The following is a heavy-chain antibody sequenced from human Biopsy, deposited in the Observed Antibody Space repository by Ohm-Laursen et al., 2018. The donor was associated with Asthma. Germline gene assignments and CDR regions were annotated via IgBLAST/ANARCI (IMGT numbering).Heavy chain of an antibody. V-gene: IGHV3-11*01. Sequence: LSLTCAASGFSFSDYYMTWMRQSPGKGLEWVYSTSSSGSTKYPAQSVQGRFTISRDNDQKSLFLQMNDLRADDTAIYFCARVLESSDRGPFYFFAFDFWGQGTLVTVSS. D-gene: IGHD6-25*01. CDR1: GFSFSDYY. J-gene: IGHJ4*02. CDR3: ARVLESSDRGPFYFFAFDF. CDR2: TSSSGSTK.